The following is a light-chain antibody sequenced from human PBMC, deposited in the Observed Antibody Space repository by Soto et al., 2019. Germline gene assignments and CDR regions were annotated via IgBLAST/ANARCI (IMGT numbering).Light chain of an antibody. Sequence: QSALTQPASVSGSPGQSITISCTGTSSDVGDYNDVSWYQQHPGKAPILMIYDVSNRPSGVSNRFSGSKSGNTASLTISGLQAEDEADYYCSSYTSSSTTYVFGTGTKVTV. CDR3: SSYTSSSTTYV. CDR1: SSDVGDYND. J-gene: IGLJ1*01. CDR2: DVS. V-gene: IGLV2-14*01.